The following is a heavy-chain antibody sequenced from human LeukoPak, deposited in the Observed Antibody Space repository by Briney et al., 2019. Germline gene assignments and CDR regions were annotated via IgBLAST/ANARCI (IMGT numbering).Heavy chain of an antibody. J-gene: IGHJ4*02. CDR1: GGSFSDYY. Sequence: SETLSLTCAVYGGSFSDYYWSWISQPPGKGLEWIGEINHSGSTNYNPSLKSRVTISVDTSKNQFSLKLSSVTAADTAVYYCARHSSSSPYYFDYWGQGTLVTVSS. V-gene: IGHV4-34*01. CDR3: ARHSSSSPYYFDY. D-gene: IGHD6-6*01. CDR2: INHSGST.